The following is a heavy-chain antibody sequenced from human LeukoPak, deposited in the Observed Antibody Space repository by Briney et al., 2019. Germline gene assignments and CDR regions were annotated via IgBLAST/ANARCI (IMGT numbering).Heavy chain of an antibody. D-gene: IGHD2-8*01. Sequence: ASVKVSCKASGYTFTSYGISWVRQAPGQGLEWMGWINAYNGNTNYAQKLQGRVTMTTDTSTSTAYMELRSLRSDDTAVYYCARALGYCTNGVCYSVTGAGAFDIWGQGTMVTVSS. V-gene: IGHV1-18*01. CDR2: INAYNGNT. CDR3: ARALGYCTNGVCYSVTGAGAFDI. J-gene: IGHJ3*02. CDR1: GYTFTSYG.